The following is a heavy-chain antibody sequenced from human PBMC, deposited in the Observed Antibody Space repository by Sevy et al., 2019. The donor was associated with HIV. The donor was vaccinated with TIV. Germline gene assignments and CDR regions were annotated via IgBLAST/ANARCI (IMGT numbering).Heavy chain of an antibody. Sequence: GGSLRLSCAASGFIFTTYGMHWVRQAPGKGLEWVAIVSYDGSNKFYADSVKGRFTISRDNSKNTLYLQMNSLRTEDTAVYYCAKEIGSSGGGLYYYGMDVWGQWTTVTVSS. CDR1: GFIFTTYG. J-gene: IGHJ6*02. D-gene: IGHD6-19*01. CDR3: AKEIGSSGGGLYYYGMDV. CDR2: VSYDGSNK. V-gene: IGHV3-30*18.